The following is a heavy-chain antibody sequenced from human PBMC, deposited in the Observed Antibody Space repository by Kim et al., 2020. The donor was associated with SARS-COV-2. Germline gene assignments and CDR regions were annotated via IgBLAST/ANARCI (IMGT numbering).Heavy chain of an antibody. D-gene: IGHD2-2*01. CDR2: IYYSGST. CDR3: ARAAPKLGYCSSTSCPFGD. V-gene: IGHV4-31*03. J-gene: IGHJ4*02. Sequence: SETLSLTCTVSGGSISSGGYYWSWIRQHPGKGLEWIGYIYYSGSTYYNPSLKSRVTISVDTSKNQFSLKLSSVTAADTAVYYCARAAPKLGYCSSTSCPFGDWGQGTLVTVSS. CDR1: GGSISSGGYY.